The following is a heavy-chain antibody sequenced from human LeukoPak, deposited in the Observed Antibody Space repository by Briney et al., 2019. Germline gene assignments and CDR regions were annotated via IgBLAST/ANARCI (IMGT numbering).Heavy chain of an antibody. V-gene: IGHV1-18*01. D-gene: IGHD1-14*01. J-gene: IGHJ1*01. CDR2: ISAYNGNT. CDR3: ATEEVAEDPPAIEPYFQH. CDR1: GYTFTSYG. Sequence: GASVKVSCKASGYTFTSYGISWVRQAPGQGLEWMGWISAYNGNTNYAQKFQGRVTMTEDTSTDTAYMKLSSLRSEDTAVYYCATEEVAEDPPAIEPYFQHWGQGTLVTVSS.